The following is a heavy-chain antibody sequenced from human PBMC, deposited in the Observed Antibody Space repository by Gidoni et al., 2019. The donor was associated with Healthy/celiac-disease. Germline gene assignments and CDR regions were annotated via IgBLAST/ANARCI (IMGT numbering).Heavy chain of an antibody. J-gene: IGHJ4*02. CDR2: IRSKAYGGTT. D-gene: IGHD3-9*01. CDR3: TRDISVLRYFDWLSLFDY. V-gene: IGHV3-49*04. CDR1: GFTFGDYA. Sequence: EVQLVESGGGLVQPGRSLRLSCTAAGFTFGDYAMSWVRQAPGKGLEWVGFIRSKAYGGTTEYAASVKGRFTISRDDSKSIAYLQMNSLKTEDTAVYYCTRDISVLRYFDWLSLFDYWGQGTLVTVSS.